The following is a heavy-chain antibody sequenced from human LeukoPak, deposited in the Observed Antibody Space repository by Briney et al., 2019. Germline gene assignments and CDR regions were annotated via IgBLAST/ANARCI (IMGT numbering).Heavy chain of an antibody. CDR2: IRGSSIST. Sequence: GGSLRLSCAASGFTFSTYAMSWVRQAPGRGLEWVSIIRGSSISTYYADSVKGRFTISRDNSKNTVYLQMNSLRAEDTAIYYCAKDPYGDYGGIDYWGQGTLVTVSS. D-gene: IGHD4-17*01. J-gene: IGHJ4*02. CDR3: AKDPYGDYGGIDY. CDR1: GFTFSTYA. V-gene: IGHV3-23*01.